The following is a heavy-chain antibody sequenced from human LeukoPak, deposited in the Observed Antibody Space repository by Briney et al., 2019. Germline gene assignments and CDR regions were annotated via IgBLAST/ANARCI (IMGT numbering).Heavy chain of an antibody. CDR1: GFTFSSQW. J-gene: IGHJ4*02. V-gene: IGHV3-7*01. Sequence: GGSLRLSCAASGFTFSSQWMSWVRQAPGKGLEWVANIKEDGSEKSYVDSVKGRFTISRDNAKNSLYLQMNSLRAEDTAVYYCARVWTTVTTLAVPTRNQYYFDYWGQGTLVTVSS. D-gene: IGHD4-17*01. CDR2: IKEDGSEK. CDR3: ARVWTTVTTLAVPTRNQYYFDY.